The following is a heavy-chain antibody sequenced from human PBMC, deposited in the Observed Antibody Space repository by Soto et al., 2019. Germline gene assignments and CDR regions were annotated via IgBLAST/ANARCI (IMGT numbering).Heavy chain of an antibody. Sequence: EVQLFESGGGLVEPGESLRLSCAASGFIFKDFAMSWVRQAPGKGLEWVSTITTSDDITYSADSVRRRVTISRDNSANTLFLQMSSLRGHDTATYYCTKGDTSGYFDPSSGYSTPDHWGQGTLVTVSS. CDR3: TKGDTSGYFDPSSGYSTPDH. D-gene: IGHD3-3*01. V-gene: IGHV3-23*01. J-gene: IGHJ5*02. CDR2: ITTSDDIT. CDR1: GFIFKDFA.